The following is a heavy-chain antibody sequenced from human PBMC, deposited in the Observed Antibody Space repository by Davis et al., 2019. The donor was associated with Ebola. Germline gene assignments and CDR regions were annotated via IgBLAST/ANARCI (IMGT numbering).Heavy chain of an antibody. J-gene: IGHJ1*01. CDR2: IYNSGST. CDR3: ARGDYSSDWYGYFQH. CDR1: GGSFSGYY. V-gene: IGHV4-34*01. D-gene: IGHD6-19*01. Sequence: GSLRLSCAVYGGSFSGYYWSWIRQPPGKGLEWIGYIYNSGSTNYNPSLKSRDTISVDRSKNQFSLKLSSVTAADTAVYYCARGDYSSDWYGYFQHWGQGTLVTVSS.